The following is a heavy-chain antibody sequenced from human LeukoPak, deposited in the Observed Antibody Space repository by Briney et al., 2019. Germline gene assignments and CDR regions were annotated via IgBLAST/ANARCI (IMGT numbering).Heavy chain of an antibody. J-gene: IGHJ4*02. Sequence: ASVKVSCKASGYTFTGYYMHWVRQAPGQGLEWMGRINPNSGGTNYAQKFQGRVTMTRDTSISTANMELSRLRSDDTAVYYCARVQYYYDSSGYIHFYFDYWGQGTLVTVSS. V-gene: IGHV1-2*06. CDR1: GYTFTGYY. CDR3: ARVQYYYDSSGYIHFYFDY. D-gene: IGHD3-22*01. CDR2: INPNSGGT.